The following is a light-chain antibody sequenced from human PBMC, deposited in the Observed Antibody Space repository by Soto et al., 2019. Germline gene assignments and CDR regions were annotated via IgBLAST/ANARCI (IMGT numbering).Light chain of an antibody. Sequence: DIQLTQSPSFLSASVGDRVTITCRASQAISNRLAWYQQRPGKAPKYLIYDASTLDSGAPSRFSGSGSGTDFTLTISRLEPEDFAVYYCQQYGSSGTFGQGTKVDIK. V-gene: IGKV1-5*01. CDR1: QAISNR. CDR3: QQYGSSGT. J-gene: IGKJ1*01. CDR2: DAS.